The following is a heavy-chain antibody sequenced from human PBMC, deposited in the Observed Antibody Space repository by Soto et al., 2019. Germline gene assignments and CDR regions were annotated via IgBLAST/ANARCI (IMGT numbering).Heavy chain of an antibody. J-gene: IGHJ1*01. CDR3: AREGSGYNF. D-gene: IGHD5-12*01. V-gene: IGHV1-69*13. CDR1: GGTFSSFG. Sequence: SVKVSCKASGGTFSSFGISWVRQAPGQGLEWMGGIIPVFGRPNYAQRFRGRLTITADESTNTAYMELIDLTSEDTAVYYCAREGSGYNFWGQGTQVTVPS. CDR2: IIPVFGRP.